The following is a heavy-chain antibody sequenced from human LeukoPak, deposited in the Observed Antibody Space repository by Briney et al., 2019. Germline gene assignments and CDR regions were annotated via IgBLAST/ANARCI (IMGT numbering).Heavy chain of an antibody. Sequence: SETLSLTCTVSGGSISSGSYYWGWIRQPPGKGLEWIGSIYYSGSTYYNPSLKSRVTISVDTSKNQFSLKVSSVTAADTAVYYCARAGYRTVTALYYFDYWGQGTLVTVSS. J-gene: IGHJ4*02. V-gene: IGHV4-39*01. CDR3: ARAGYRTVTALYYFDY. CDR2: IYYSGST. D-gene: IGHD2-21*02. CDR1: GGSISSGSYY.